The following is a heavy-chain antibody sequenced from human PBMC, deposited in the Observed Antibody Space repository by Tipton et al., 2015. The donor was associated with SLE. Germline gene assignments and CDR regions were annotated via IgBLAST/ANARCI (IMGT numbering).Heavy chain of an antibody. CDR3: ARFDYSNWDDY. D-gene: IGHD4-11*01. J-gene: IGHJ4*02. V-gene: IGHV4-31*03. CDR1: GDSINSDGYF. Sequence: GLVKPSETLSLTCTVSGDSINSDGYFWTWIRQPPGKGLEWIGYIYYSGSTYYNPSLQSRLTMSVDTSRNQFSLKLTSVTAADTAVYFCARFDYSNWDDYGGQGTLATVSS. CDR2: IYYSGST.